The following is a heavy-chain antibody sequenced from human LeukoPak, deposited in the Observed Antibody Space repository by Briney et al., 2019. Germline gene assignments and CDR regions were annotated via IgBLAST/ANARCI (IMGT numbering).Heavy chain of an antibody. CDR1: GFTFSTYA. J-gene: IGHJ4*02. CDR2: ISGRDAST. V-gene: IGHV3-23*01. CDR3: ARAGNIRFDY. D-gene: IGHD2/OR15-2a*01. Sequence: GGSQRLSCAASGFTFSTYAMSWVRLAPGKGLEWVSGISGRDASTYYADSVKGRFTISRDNSKNMLYLQMNSLRAEDTAVYYCARAGNIRFDYWGQGTLVTVSS.